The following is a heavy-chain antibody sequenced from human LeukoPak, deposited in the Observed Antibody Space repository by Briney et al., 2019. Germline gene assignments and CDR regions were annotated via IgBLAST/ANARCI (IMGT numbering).Heavy chain of an antibody. D-gene: IGHD1-26*01. J-gene: IGHJ4*02. CDR2: ISAYNGNT. V-gene: IGHV1-18*01. Sequence: ASVKVSCKASGYTFTSYGISWVRQAPGQGLEWMGWISAYNGNTNYAQKLQGRVTMTTDTSTSTAYMELRSLRSDDTAVYYCARDRSKGGSYFRTPEPDLFDYWGQGTLVTVS. CDR1: GYTFTSYG. CDR3: ARDRSKGGSYFRTPEPDLFDY.